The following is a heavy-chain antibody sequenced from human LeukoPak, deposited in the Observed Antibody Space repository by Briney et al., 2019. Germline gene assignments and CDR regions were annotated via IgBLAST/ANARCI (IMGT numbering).Heavy chain of an antibody. CDR1: GFTFRRDA. CDR2: ISYDGSNK. Sequence: GGSLRLSCTASGFTFRRDAVQWVRQAPGKGLEWVAVISYDGSNKYYADSVKGRFTISRDNSKNTLYLQMNSLRAEDTAVYYCANPNTVGTYWGQGTLVTVSS. CDR3: ANPNTVGTY. D-gene: IGHD1-26*01. V-gene: IGHV3-30*04. J-gene: IGHJ4*02.